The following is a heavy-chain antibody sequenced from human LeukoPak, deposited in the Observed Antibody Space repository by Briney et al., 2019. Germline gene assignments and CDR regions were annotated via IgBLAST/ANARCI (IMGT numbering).Heavy chain of an antibody. Sequence: ASVKVSCKASGGTFSSYAISWVRQAPGQGLEWMGWISAYNGNTNYAQKLQGRVTMTTDTSTSTAYMELRSLRSDDTAVYYCARVADYYDSSGYFGYWGQGTLVTVSS. J-gene: IGHJ4*02. CDR1: GGTFSSYA. D-gene: IGHD3-22*01. V-gene: IGHV1-18*01. CDR2: ISAYNGNT. CDR3: ARVADYYDSSGYFGY.